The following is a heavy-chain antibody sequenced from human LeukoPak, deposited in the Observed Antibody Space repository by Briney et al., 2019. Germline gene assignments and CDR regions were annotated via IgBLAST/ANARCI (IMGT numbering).Heavy chain of an antibody. Sequence: GGSLRLSCAASGFSFSSYAMSWVRQAPGKGLEWVSAISKSGDSTFYADSVKGQFTISRDNSQNTLYVQMNSLRAEDTAVYYCAKDQGYSSAWYSRDGFDMWGQGTMVTVFS. D-gene: IGHD6-19*01. CDR2: ISKSGDST. CDR1: GFSFSSYA. V-gene: IGHV3-23*01. J-gene: IGHJ3*02. CDR3: AKDQGYSSAWYSRDGFDM.